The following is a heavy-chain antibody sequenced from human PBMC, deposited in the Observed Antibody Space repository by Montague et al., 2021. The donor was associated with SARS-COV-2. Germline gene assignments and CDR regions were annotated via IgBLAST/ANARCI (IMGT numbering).Heavy chain of an antibody. CDR2: INHSGST. Sequence: SETLSLTCAVYGGSFSGYYWSWIRQPPGEGLEWIGEINHSGSTNYNPSLKSRVPISVYTSTNQFSLKLSSVTAADTAVYDCERGRRILLWFGELFPGGGYYCMDVWGQGTTVTVSS. D-gene: IGHD3-10*01. CDR1: GGSFSGYY. CDR3: ERGRRILLWFGELFPGGGYYCMDV. V-gene: IGHV4-34*01. J-gene: IGHJ6*02.